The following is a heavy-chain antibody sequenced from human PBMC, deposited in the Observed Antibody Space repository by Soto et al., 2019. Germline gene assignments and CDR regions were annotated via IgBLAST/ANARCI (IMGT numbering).Heavy chain of an antibody. CDR3: ARDRWGSYSFDS. J-gene: IGHJ5*01. Sequence: QVQLVQSGADVKKPGSSVKVSCKASGGVFRNYAINWVRQAPGQGLEWMGGIIPVFGTADYPQKFQGRVTITADESTTTAYMERTSLKTEDTAVYFCARDRWGSYSFDSWGQGTLVTVAS. CDR1: GGVFRNYA. CDR2: IIPVFGTA. V-gene: IGHV1-69*01. D-gene: IGHD1-26*01.